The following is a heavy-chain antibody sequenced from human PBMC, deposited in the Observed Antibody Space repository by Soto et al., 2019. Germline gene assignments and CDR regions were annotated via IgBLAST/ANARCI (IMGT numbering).Heavy chain of an antibody. V-gene: IGHV3-33*01. CDR3: ARDGISMVRGVVSYYFDC. CDR2: IWYDGSNK. CDR1: GFTFSSYG. D-gene: IGHD3-10*01. Sequence: QVPLVESGGGVVQPGRSLRLSCAASGFTFSSYGMHWVRQAPGKGLEWVAVIWYDGSNKYYADSVKGRFTITRDNYKNPLYMQMTSLRAEDPAVYCCARDGISMVRGVVSYYFDCWGQGTLVNVSS. J-gene: IGHJ4*02.